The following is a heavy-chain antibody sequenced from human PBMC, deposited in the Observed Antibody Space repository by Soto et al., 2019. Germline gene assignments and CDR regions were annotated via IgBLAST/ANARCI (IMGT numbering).Heavy chain of an antibody. V-gene: IGHV3-23*01. CDR1: GFTFNSYT. Sequence: EVQLLESGGGLVQPGGSLRLSCAASGFTFNSYTMTWVRQAPGKGLEWVSAISGSGLSTYYADSVKGRFTISRDNSKNTQYLQMNSLRAEDTAVYYCARELHSYDSGGSLGKKYFQHWGQGTLVTVSS. J-gene: IGHJ1*01. CDR2: ISGSGLST. D-gene: IGHD3-22*01. CDR3: ARELHSYDSGGSLGKKYFQH.